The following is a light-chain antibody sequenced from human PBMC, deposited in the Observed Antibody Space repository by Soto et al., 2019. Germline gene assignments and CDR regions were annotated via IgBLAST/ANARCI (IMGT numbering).Light chain of an antibody. CDR3: QQADSLPLVT. J-gene: IGKJ5*01. CDR1: QDISTW. V-gene: IGKV1-12*01. CDR2: AAS. Sequence: DIQMTQSPSSVSASVGDRVTITCRASQDISTWLAWHQQKPGKAPKLLIYAASSLFSGVPSRFSGSGSGTDSTLTISSLQPEDFANYYCQQADSLPLVTFGQGTRLEIK.